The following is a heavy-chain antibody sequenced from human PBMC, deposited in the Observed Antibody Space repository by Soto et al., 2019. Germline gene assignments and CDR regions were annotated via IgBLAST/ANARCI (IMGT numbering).Heavy chain of an antibody. CDR2: IIPILGIA. CDR3: AREGQLVPQFDY. V-gene: IGHV1-69*08. D-gene: IGHD6-6*01. Sequence: QVQLVQSGAEVKKPESSVKVSCKASGGTFSSYTISWVRQAPGQGLEWMGRIIPILGIANYAQKFQGRVTITADKSTSTAYMELSSLRSEDTAVYYCAREGQLVPQFDYWGQGTLVTVSS. CDR1: GGTFSSYT. J-gene: IGHJ4*02.